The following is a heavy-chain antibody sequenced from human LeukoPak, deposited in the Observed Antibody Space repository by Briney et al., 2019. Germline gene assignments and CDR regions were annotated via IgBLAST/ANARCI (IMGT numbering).Heavy chain of an antibody. V-gene: IGHV4-34*01. CDR3: ARGRILFQRCLQSNPIFDY. CDR1: GGSFSGYY. CDR2: INHSGST. D-gene: IGHD5-24*01. Sequence: PSETLSLTCAVYGGSFSGYYWSWIRQPPGKGLEWIGEINHSGSTNYNPSLKSRVTISVDTSKNQFSLKLSSVTAADTAVYYCARGRILFQRCLQSNPIFDYWGQGTLVTVSS. J-gene: IGHJ4*02.